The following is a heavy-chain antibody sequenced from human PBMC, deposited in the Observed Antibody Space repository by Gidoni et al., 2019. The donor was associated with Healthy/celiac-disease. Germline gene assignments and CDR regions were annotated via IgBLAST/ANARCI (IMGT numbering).Heavy chain of an antibody. J-gene: IGHJ6*03. V-gene: IGHV4-34*01. CDR2: INHSGTT. CDR1: GGSLSGYY. CDR3: ARVRQWPHPYYYYYMDV. D-gene: IGHD6-19*01. Sequence: TCAVYGGSLSGYYWSWIRQPPGTGLEWIGAINHSGTTNYNPSLKSRITISVDTSKNQFSLKLSSVTAADAAVYYCARVRQWPHPYYYYYMDVWGKGTAVTVSS.